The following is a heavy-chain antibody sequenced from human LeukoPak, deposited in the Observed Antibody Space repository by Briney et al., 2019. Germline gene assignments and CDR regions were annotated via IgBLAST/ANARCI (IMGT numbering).Heavy chain of an antibody. CDR1: GFTFISYS. D-gene: IGHD1-26*01. J-gene: IGHJ3*02. Sequence: PGGSLRLSCASSGFTFISYSMNWLRQAPGKGLEWVSSISSSSSYIYYADSVKGRFTISRDNAKNSLYLQMNRLRAEDTAVYYCARDGGSYLVDHDAFDIWGQGTMVTVSS. CDR3: ARDGGSYLVDHDAFDI. CDR2: ISSSSSYI. V-gene: IGHV3-21*01.